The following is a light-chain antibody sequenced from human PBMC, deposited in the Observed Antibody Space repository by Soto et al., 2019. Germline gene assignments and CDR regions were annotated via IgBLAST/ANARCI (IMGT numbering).Light chain of an antibody. CDR3: QQRATWPPFT. V-gene: IGKV3-11*01. Sequence: MVLPQCPATLSLSPGDLATLSCRASQNIRTYLAWYQQKPGQAPRLLIYDASNRATGIPARFSGSGAGTYFTHTSSSLEPADFAVYYGQQRATWPPFTFGHGTKVDLK. CDR1: QNIRTY. J-gene: IGKJ3*01. CDR2: DAS.